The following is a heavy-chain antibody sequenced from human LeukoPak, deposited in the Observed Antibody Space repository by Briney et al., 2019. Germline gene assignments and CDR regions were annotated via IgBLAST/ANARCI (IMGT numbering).Heavy chain of an antibody. Sequence: GGSLRLSCAASGFTFSSYGMHWVRQAPGKGLEWVAVISYDGSNKYYADSVKGRFTISRDNSKNTLYLQMNSLRAEDTAVYYCATSIAAAFDYWGQGTPVTVSS. CDR2: ISYDGSNK. J-gene: IGHJ4*02. D-gene: IGHD6-6*01. CDR3: ATSIAAAFDY. V-gene: IGHV3-30*03. CDR1: GFTFSSYG.